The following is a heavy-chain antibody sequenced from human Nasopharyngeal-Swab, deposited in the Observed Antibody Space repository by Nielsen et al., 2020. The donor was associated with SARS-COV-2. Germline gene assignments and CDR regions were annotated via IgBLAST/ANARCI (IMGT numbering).Heavy chain of an antibody. J-gene: IGHJ4*02. CDR2: ISSSSSYI. CDR3: ARGGFWSGYSSYDY. Sequence: GESLKISCAASGFTFSSYSMNWVRQAPGKGLEWVSSISSSSSYIYYADSVKGRFTISRDNAKNSLYLQMNSLRAEDTAVYYCARGGFWSGYSSYDYWGQGTLVTVSS. D-gene: IGHD3-3*01. V-gene: IGHV3-21*01. CDR1: GFTFSSYS.